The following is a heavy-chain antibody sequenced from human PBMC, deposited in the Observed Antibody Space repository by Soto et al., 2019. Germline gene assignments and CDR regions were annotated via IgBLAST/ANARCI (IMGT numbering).Heavy chain of an antibody. V-gene: IGHV1-69*13. D-gene: IGHD3-22*01. J-gene: IGHJ4*02. CDR2: IIPIFGTA. Sequence: SVKVSCKASGGTFSSYAISWVRQAPGQGLEWMGGIIPIFGTANYAQKFQGRVTITADESTSTAYMELSSLRSEDTAVYYCARVVEDGYYDSSGYYQIWGQGTLVTVSS. CDR3: ARVVEDGYYDSSGYYQI. CDR1: GGTFSSYA.